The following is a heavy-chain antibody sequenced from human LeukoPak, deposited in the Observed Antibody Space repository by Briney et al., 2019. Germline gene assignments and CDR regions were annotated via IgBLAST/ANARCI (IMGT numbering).Heavy chain of an antibody. CDR3: ARGGGVVIYDAFDI. J-gene: IGHJ3*02. D-gene: IGHD3-3*01. V-gene: IGHV3-48*04. Sequence: PGGSLRLSCEASGFTFSDYSMNWVAQAPGKGREGFSYISSSGSTIYYADSVKGRFTISRDNAKNSLYLQMNSLRAEDTAVYYCARGGGVVIYDAFDIWGQGTMVTVSS. CDR1: GFTFSDYS. CDR2: ISSSGSTI.